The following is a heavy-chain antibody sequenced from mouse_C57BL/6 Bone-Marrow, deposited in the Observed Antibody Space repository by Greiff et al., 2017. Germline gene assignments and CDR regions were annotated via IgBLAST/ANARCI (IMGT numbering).Heavy chain of an antibody. V-gene: IGHV1-81*01. J-gene: IGHJ4*01. CDR1: GYTFTSYG. Sequence: VQLQQSGAELARPGASVKLSCKASGYTFTSYGISWVKQRTGQGLEWIGEIYPRSGTTYYNEKFKGKATLTADKSSSTAYMELRSLTSEDSAVYFCARGYYDYECYWGQGTSVTVSS. D-gene: IGHD2-4*01. CDR3: ARGYYDYECY. CDR2: IYPRSGTT.